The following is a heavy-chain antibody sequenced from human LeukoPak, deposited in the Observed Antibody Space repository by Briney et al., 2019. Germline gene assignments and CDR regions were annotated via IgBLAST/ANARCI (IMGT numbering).Heavy chain of an antibody. CDR3: ASWSYYDCSGYTRAFEI. D-gene: IGHD3-22*01. V-gene: IGHV3-30*03. Sequence: GRSLRLSCAASGFTFSSYGMLWVRQAPGKGLEGVAVISYDGSNKYYADSVRGRFTISRDNSKNTLYLQKNSLRAEDTAVYYCASWSYYDCSGYTRAFEIWGQGTMVTVSS. CDR1: GFTFSSYG. J-gene: IGHJ3*02. CDR2: ISYDGSNK.